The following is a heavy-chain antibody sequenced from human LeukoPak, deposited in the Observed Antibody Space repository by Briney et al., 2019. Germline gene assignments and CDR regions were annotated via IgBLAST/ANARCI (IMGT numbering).Heavy chain of an antibody. CDR3: ARGKEPVAGSLSHFDY. D-gene: IGHD6-19*01. CDR1: GFTFSSYS. J-gene: IGHJ4*02. Sequence: GGSLRLSCAASGFTFSSYSMNWVRQAPGKGLEWVSSISSRSSYIDYADSLKRRFTISRDNAKNSLYLQMNSLRAEDTAVYYCARGKEPVAGSLSHFDYWGQGTLVTVSS. V-gene: IGHV3-21*01. CDR2: ISSRSSYI.